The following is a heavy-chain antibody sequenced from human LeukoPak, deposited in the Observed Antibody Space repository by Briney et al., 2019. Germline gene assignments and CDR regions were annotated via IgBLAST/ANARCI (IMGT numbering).Heavy chain of an antibody. CDR3: ARGITGTTRDAFDI. V-gene: IGHV3-11*04. Sequence: GGSLRLSCAVSGFTFSDYYMSWIRQAPGEGLEWVSYISSSGNTIYYVDSVKGRFTISRDNAKNSLYLQMNSLRAEDTAVYYCARGITGTTRDAFDIWGQGTMVTVSS. J-gene: IGHJ3*02. CDR2: ISSSGNTI. CDR1: GFTFSDYY. D-gene: IGHD1-7*01.